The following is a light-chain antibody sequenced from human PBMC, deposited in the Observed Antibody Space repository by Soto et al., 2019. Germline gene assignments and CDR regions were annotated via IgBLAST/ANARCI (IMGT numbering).Light chain of an antibody. V-gene: IGKV3-15*01. J-gene: IGKJ1*01. CDR1: QSVSIL. CDR2: GAT. CDR3: QQYNDMPRT. Sequence: ELVITQSPATLSVSPGERATLFCRASQSVSILLAWYQQKPGRAPRLLIHGATTSATGIPARASGPGSGTAFTFPISNRPCEDFVGYYCQQYNDMPRTVGKGTKVDIK.